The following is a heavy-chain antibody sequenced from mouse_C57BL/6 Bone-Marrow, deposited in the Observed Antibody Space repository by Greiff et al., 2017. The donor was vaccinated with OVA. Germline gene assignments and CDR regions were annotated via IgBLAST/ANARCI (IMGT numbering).Heavy chain of an antibody. CDR3: ARSYYDYDYAMDY. V-gene: IGHV2-9-1*01. CDR2: IWTGGGT. J-gene: IGHJ4*01. D-gene: IGHD2-4*01. CDR1: GFSLTSYA. Sequence: VHLVESGPGLVAPSQRLSITCTVSGFSLTSYAISWVRQPPGKGLEWLGVIWTGGGTNYNSALKSRLSISKDNSKSQVFLKMNSLQTDDTARYYCARSYYDYDYAMDYWGQGTSVTVSS.